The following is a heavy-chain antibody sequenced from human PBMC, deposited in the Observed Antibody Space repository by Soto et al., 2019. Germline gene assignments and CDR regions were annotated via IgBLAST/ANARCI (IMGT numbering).Heavy chain of an antibody. CDR1: GFTVSSNY. J-gene: IGHJ3*02. CDR3: ARDRQSSGWLDAFDI. Sequence: EVQLVESGGGLVQPGGSLRLSCAASGFTVSSNYMSWVRQAPGKGLEWVSVIITGGSTYYADSVKGRFTISRHSSMNTVYLQRDSLRAEDTAVYYCARDRQSSGWLDAFDIWGQGTMVTVSS. CDR2: IITGGST. V-gene: IGHV3-53*04. D-gene: IGHD6-19*01.